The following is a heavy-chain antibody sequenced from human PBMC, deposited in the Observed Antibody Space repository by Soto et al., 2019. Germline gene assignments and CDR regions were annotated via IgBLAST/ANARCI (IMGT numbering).Heavy chain of an antibody. V-gene: IGHV1-2*02. CDR3: ARKHSLDYIRWGLDP. CDR1: GYPFSDNQ. CDR2: INPKSDDT. D-gene: IGHD4-4*01. Sequence: QVQLVQSGSEVKKPGASVKVSCKASGYPFSDNQIHWLRRAPGIGVEWMGRINPKSDDTNYAQKFQGRVTMTRDTSIDTAYLELTGLTSDDTATYYCARKHSLDYIRWGLDPWGQGTLVTVSS. J-gene: IGHJ5*02.